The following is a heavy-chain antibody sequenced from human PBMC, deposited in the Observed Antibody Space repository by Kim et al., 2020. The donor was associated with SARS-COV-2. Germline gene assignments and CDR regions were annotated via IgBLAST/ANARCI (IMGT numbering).Heavy chain of an antibody. CDR2: INHSGST. D-gene: IGHD4-4*01. CDR3: ARGYSNYAWNWFDP. V-gene: IGHV4-34*01. J-gene: IGHJ5*02. CDR1: GGSFSGYY. Sequence: SETLSLTCAVYGGSFSGYYWSWIRQPPGKGLEWIGEINHSGSTNYNPSLKSRVTISVDTSKNQFSLKLSSVTAADTAVYYCARGYSNYAWNWFDPWGQGTLVTVSS.